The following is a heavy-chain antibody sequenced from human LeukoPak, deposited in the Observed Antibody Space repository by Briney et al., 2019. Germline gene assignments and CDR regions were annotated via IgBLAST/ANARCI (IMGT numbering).Heavy chain of an antibody. CDR2: ISYDGSNK. V-gene: IGHV3-30*01. Sequence: PERSLRLSCAASGFTFSSYAMHWVRQAPGKALEWLAVISYDGSNKYYADSVKGRFTISRDNSKNKLYLQMNSLRAEDTAVYYCARERSVLLSPSLYYYYMDVWGKGTTVTVSS. CDR3: ARERSVLLSPSLYYYYMDV. J-gene: IGHJ6*03. D-gene: IGHD2/OR15-2a*01. CDR1: GFTFSSYA.